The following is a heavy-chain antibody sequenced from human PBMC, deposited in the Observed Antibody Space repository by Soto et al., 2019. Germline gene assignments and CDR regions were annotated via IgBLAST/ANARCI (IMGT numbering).Heavy chain of an antibody. V-gene: IGHV3-15*01. J-gene: IGHJ4*02. CDR1: GFTFANSW. D-gene: IGHD3-9*01. Sequence: EVQLVESGGGLVKPGGSLRLSCAASGFTFANSWMSWVRRAPGMGLEWVGRVKSKAHGGTTDYTAPVKGRFTISRDDSTDTLYLQMSSLKTEDTAVYYCTTDRYHWGQGTLVTVSS. CDR3: TTDRYH. CDR2: VKSKAHGGTT.